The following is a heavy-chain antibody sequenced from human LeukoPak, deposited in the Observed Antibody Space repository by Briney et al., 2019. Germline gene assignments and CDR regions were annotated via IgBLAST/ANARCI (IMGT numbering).Heavy chain of an antibody. J-gene: IGHJ4*02. V-gene: IGHV3-23*01. CDR1: GLTFSNHG. Sequence: GGSLRLSCEASGLTFSNHGMSWVRQAPGKGLQWVSAITGDGTTTYYADSVKGRLTISRDNSKNMLYLQMSSLRAEDTAVYYCAKMNGYFEYWGQGALVPVSS. D-gene: IGHD1-1*01. CDR3: AKMNGYFEY. CDR2: ITGDGTTT.